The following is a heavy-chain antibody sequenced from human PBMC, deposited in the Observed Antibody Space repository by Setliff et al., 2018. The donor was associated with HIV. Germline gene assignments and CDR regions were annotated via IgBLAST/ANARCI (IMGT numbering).Heavy chain of an antibody. Sequence: ASVKVSCKASGGTFSSYAISWVRQAPGQGLEWMGGIIPISGTVNYAQKFWGRVTITTHESTSTAYMELSSLRSEDTAVYYCARDFGGYCSSMGCPGLFDPWGRGTLVTVSS. CDR2: IIPISGTV. D-gene: IGHD2-2*01. J-gene: IGHJ5*02. CDR1: GGTFSSYA. CDR3: ARDFGGYCSSMGCPGLFDP. V-gene: IGHV1-69*05.